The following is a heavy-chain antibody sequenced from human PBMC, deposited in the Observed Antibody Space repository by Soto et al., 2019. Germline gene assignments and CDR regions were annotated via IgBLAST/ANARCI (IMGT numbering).Heavy chain of an antibody. CDR2: ISTYNGNT. CDR1: GYTFTSYG. V-gene: IGHV1-18*01. CDR3: AGEMVRGVGADY. Sequence: QVQLVQSGAEVKKPGASVKVSCKASGYTFTSYGISWVRQAPGQGLEWMGWISTYNGNTKYAQKLQGRVTMTTDTATSTAYMELRGLRSDDTAVGDCAGEMVRGVGADYWGQGTLVTVSS. D-gene: IGHD3-10*01. J-gene: IGHJ4*02.